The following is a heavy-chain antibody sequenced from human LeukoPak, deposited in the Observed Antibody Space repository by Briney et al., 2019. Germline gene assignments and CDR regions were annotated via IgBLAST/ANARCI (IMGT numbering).Heavy chain of an antibody. CDR1: GGSISSSSYY. CDR2: IYYNGST. J-gene: IGHJ2*01. CDR3: ARCPRREPDWAAAWNWYFDL. V-gene: IGHV4-39*07. D-gene: IGHD6-13*01. Sequence: PSETLSLTCTVSGGSISSSSYYWGWIRQPPGKGLEWIGSIYYNGSTYYNPSLESRVNISVDTSKNQFSLKLSSVTAADTAVYYCARCPRREPDWAAAWNWYFDLWGRGTLVTVSS.